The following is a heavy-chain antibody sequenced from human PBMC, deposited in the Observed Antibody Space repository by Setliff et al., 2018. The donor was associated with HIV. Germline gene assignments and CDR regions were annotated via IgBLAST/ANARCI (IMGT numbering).Heavy chain of an antibody. V-gene: IGHV4-34*12. D-gene: IGHD2-21*02. CDR3: VRQADCGGDCVPGY. J-gene: IGHJ4*02. Sequence: PSETLSLTCDVFGGSFSGYYWSWIRQPPGKGLEWIGEIIPSGSTNYNPSLKSRVTMSIDTSKSQFSLKLSSVTAADTAVYYCVRQADCGGDCVPGYWGQGTLVTVSS. CDR2: IIPSGST. CDR1: GGSFSGYY.